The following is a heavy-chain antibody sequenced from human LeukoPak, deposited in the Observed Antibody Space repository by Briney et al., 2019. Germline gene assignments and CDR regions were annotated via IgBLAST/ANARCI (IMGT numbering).Heavy chain of an antibody. CDR3: ARDLDRGSYYPSDY. CDR2: INTNSGGT. D-gene: IGHD1-26*01. J-gene: IGHJ4*02. CDR1: GYTFTGYY. V-gene: IGHV1-2*02. Sequence: ASVKVSCKASGYTFTGYYMHWVRQAPGQGLEWMGWINTNSGGTNYAQKFEGRVTMTRDTSISTAYMELTRLRSDDTAVYYCARDLDRGSYYPSDYWAQGTLVTVSS.